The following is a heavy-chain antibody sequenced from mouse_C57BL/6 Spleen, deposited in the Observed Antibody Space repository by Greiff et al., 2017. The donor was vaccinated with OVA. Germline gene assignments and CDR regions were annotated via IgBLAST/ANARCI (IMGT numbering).Heavy chain of an antibody. Sequence: QVQLKQSGPGLVQPSQSLSITCTVSGFSFTSYGVHWVRQSPGKGLEWLGVIWSGGSTDYNAAFISRLSISKDNSKSQVFFKMNSLQADDTAIYYCARTDGYYFYWYFDVWGTGTTVTVSS. V-gene: IGHV2-2*01. J-gene: IGHJ1*03. CDR1: GFSFTSYG. CDR2: IWSGGST. CDR3: ARTDGYYFYWYFDV. D-gene: IGHD2-3*01.